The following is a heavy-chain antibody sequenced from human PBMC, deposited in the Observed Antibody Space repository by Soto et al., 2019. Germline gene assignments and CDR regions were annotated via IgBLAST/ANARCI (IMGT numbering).Heavy chain of an antibody. J-gene: IGHJ4*02. CDR1: GYTFTSYY. CDR2: ISAYNGNT. V-gene: IGHV1-18*04. Sequence: ASMKVSCKASGYTFTSYYMHWVRQAPGQGLEWMGWISAYNGNTNYAQKLQGRVTMTTDTSTSTAYMELRSLRSDDTAVYYCARDCSSTSCPGNYWGQGTLVTVSS. CDR3: ARDCSSTSCPGNY. D-gene: IGHD2-2*01.